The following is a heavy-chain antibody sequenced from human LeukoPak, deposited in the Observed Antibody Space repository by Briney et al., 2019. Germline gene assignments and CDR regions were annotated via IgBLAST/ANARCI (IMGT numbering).Heavy chain of an antibody. CDR2: IYHSGST. CDR1: GGSISSGGYS. V-gene: IGHV4-30-2*01. J-gene: IGHJ4*02. CDR3: ARESVAAPYYFDY. Sequence: PSETLSLTCAVSGGSISSGGYSWSWIRQPPGKGLEWIGYIYHSGSTYYNPSLKSRVTISVDRSKNQFSLKLSSVTAADTAVYYRARESVAAPYYFDYWGQGTLVTVSS. D-gene: IGHD2-15*01.